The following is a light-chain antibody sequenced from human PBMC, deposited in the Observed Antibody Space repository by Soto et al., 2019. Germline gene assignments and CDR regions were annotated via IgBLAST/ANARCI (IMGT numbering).Light chain of an antibody. CDR1: QSISVW. J-gene: IGKJ1*01. V-gene: IGKV1-5*03. CDR3: QQYNSYSPT. CDR2: QAS. Sequence: DIHLTQSPSSLSASVGDRVTITCGASQSISVWLAWYQQKAGKAPNXXXYQASRLESGVPSRFSGSGSETEFTLTISGLQPGDSATYYCQQYNSYSPTFGQGTKVDNK.